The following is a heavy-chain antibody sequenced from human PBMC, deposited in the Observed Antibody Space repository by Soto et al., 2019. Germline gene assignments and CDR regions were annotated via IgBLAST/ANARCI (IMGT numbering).Heavy chain of an antibody. CDR3: AKGPLDYGSRPEY. CDR2: ISGSGGST. D-gene: IGHD3-10*01. V-gene: IGHV3-23*01. Sequence: EVQLLESGGGLVQPGGSLRLSCAASGFTSSNYAMIWVRQAPGKGLEWVSGISGSGGSTYYADSVKGRFTISRDNSKNTLYLQVTSLRAEDTAVYYCAKGPLDYGSRPEYWGQGTLVTVSS. CDR1: GFTSSNYA. J-gene: IGHJ4*02.